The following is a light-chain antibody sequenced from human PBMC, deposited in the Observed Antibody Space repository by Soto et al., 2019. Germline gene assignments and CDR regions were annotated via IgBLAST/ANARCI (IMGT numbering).Light chain of an antibody. J-gene: IGKJ5*01. CDR1: QAIGNA. Sequence: AIQMTQSPSSLSASVGDRVTISCRASQAIGNALGWYQQKPGKPPKVLIYGASNLQSGVPSRFSGSVAGTDFTPTISSLQPDDFANYYGQHSYSTPPITFGQGTRLEIK. V-gene: IGKV1-6*01. CDR3: QHSYSTPPIT. CDR2: GAS.